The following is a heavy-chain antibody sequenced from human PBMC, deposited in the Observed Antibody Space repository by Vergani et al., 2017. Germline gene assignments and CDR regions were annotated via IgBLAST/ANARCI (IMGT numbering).Heavy chain of an antibody. CDR3: ARHPTDYYDRSTVAFDI. J-gene: IGHJ3*02. V-gene: IGHV3-21*01. CDR2: ISSSSSYI. CDR1: GFTFSSYS. Sequence: EVQLVESGGGLVKPGGSLRLSCAASGFTFSSYSMNWVRQAPGKGLEWVSSISSSSSYIYYADSVKGRFTISRDNAKNSLYLQMNSLRAEDTAVYYCARHPTDYYDRSTVAFDIWGQGTMVTVSS. D-gene: IGHD3-22*01.